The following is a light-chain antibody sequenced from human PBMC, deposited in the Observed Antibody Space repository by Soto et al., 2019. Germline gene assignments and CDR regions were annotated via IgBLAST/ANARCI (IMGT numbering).Light chain of an antibody. CDR1: QSVSSN. CDR2: GAS. Sequence: EVVMTQSPATLSVSPGERATLSCRASQSVSSNLAWYQQKPGQAPRLLIYGASTRATGIPARFSGSGSRTEFTLTISSLQYEDFAVYYCQQYNNWPRTFGQGTKADIK. CDR3: QQYNNWPRT. J-gene: IGKJ1*01. V-gene: IGKV3-15*01.